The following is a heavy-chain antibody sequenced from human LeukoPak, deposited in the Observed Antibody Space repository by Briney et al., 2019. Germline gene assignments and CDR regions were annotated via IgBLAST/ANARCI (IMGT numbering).Heavy chain of an antibody. CDR2: IIPIFGTA. J-gene: IGHJ6*03. CDR1: GGTFSSYA. CDR3: ARVPYAVPAAVPFPAYYYYYMDV. D-gene: IGHD2-2*01. Sequence: SVKVSCKASGGTFSSYAISWVRQAPGQGVEWLGWIIPIFGTANYSQKFQGRVTITADESTSTAYLELSSLRSEDTAVYYCARVPYAVPAAVPFPAYYYYYMDVWGKGTTVTVSS. V-gene: IGHV1-69*13.